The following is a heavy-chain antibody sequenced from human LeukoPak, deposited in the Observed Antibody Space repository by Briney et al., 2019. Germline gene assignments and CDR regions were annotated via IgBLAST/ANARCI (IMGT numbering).Heavy chain of an antibody. J-gene: IGHJ3*02. V-gene: IGHV4-4*02. CDR2: IYHSGST. D-gene: IGHD2-8*01. CDR1: GGSISSSNW. Sequence: PSGTLSLTCAVSGGSISSSNWWSWVRQPPGKGLEWIGEIYHSGSTNYNPSLKSRVTISVDTSKNQFSLKLSSVTAADTAVYYCAGGPSLYGKIGVDAFDIWGQGTMVTVSS. CDR3: AGGPSLYGKIGVDAFDI.